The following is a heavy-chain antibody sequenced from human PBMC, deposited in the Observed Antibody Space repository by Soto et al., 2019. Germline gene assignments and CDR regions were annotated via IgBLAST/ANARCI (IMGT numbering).Heavy chain of an antibody. CDR2: IGSDGARD. CDR1: GFTFGRHG. D-gene: IGHD4-17*01. CDR3: ARDDDYPDNGIDY. V-gene: IGHV3-33*01. Sequence: QVQLVESGGGVVQPGGSLRLSCAASGFTFGRHGMHWVRQAPGKGLEWVAVIGSDGARDSYADSMKGRFSISRDNGQNTLYLQINSLRVEDTAVYYCARDDDYPDNGIDYWGQGTLVTVSS. J-gene: IGHJ4*02.